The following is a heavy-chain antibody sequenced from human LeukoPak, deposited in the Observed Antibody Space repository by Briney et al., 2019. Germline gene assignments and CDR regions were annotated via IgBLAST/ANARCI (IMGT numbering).Heavy chain of an antibody. V-gene: IGHV1-69*13. Sequence: SVKVSCKASGGTFSSYAISWVRQAPGQGLEWMGGIIPIFGTANYAQKFQGRVTITADESTSTAYMELSSLRSEDTAVYYCARARTNGGNSADYWGQGTLVTVSS. CDR3: ARARTNGGNSADY. J-gene: IGHJ4*02. CDR1: GGTFSSYA. CDR2: IIPIFGTA. D-gene: IGHD4-23*01.